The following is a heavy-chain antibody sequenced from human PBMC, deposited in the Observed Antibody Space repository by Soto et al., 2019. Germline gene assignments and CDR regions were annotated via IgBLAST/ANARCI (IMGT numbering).Heavy chain of an antibody. CDR1: GFTFSTYS. V-gene: IGHV3-21*01. Sequence: EVQLVESGGGLVKPGGSLRLSCAASGFTFSTYSMNWVRQAPGKGLEWVSSISSSSSYIYYADSLKGRFTISRDNAKNSLYLQMNSLRDEDTAVYYCASDWGGSYWEGYWGQGTLVTVSS. CDR3: ASDWGGSYWEGY. CDR2: ISSSSSYI. J-gene: IGHJ4*02. D-gene: IGHD1-26*01.